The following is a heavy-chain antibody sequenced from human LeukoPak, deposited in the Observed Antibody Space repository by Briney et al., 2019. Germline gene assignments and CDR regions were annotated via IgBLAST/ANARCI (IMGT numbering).Heavy chain of an antibody. J-gene: IGHJ4*02. CDR2: IKQDGSDK. V-gene: IGHV3-7*05. Sequence: PGGSLRLSCAASGFTFSSYWMSWVRQAPGKGLEWVANIKQDGSDKYYVDSVKGRFTISRDNAKNSLYLQMNSLRAEDTAVYYCAGLPAYNPFDYWGQGTLVTVSS. D-gene: IGHD1-1*01. CDR3: AGLPAYNPFDY. CDR1: GFTFSSYW.